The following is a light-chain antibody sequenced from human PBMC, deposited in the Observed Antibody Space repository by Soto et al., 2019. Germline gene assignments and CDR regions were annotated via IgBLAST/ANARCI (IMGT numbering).Light chain of an antibody. J-gene: IGKJ4*01. CDR3: QQYNNWPLT. V-gene: IGKV3-15*01. Sequence: EIMMTQSPATVSVSPGERATLSCRASQSVSSDLAWYQQKPGQAPRLLIYDAFTRATGIPARFSGSGSGTDFTLTISGLQSEDFAVYYCQQYNNWPLTFGGGAKVDIK. CDR1: QSVSSD. CDR2: DAF.